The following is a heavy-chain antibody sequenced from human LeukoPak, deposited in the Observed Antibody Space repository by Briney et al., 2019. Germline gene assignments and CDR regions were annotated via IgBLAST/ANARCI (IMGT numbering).Heavy chain of an antibody. Sequence: GESLKISCKGSGYSFTSYWIGWVRQMPGKGLEWMGIIYPGDSDTRYSPSFQGQVTISADKSISTAYLQWSSLKASDTAMYYCARDNYDFWSGYYTGDAFDIWGQGTMVTVSS. CDR2: IYPGDSDT. J-gene: IGHJ3*02. V-gene: IGHV5-51*01. D-gene: IGHD3-3*01. CDR3: ARDNYDFWSGYYTGDAFDI. CDR1: GYSFTSYW.